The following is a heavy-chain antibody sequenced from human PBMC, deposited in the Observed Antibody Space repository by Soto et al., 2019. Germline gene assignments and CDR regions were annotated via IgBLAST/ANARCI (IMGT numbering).Heavy chain of an antibody. J-gene: IGHJ6*02. V-gene: IGHV3-64*01. D-gene: IGHD5-18*01. CDR3: AREGYSYGFYYYYGMDV. CDR1: GFTFSSYA. Sequence: EVQLVESGGGLVQPGGSLRLSCAASGFTFSSYAMHWVRQAPGKGLEYVSAISSNGGSTYYANSVKGRFTISRDNSKNTLYLQMGSLRAEDMAVYYCAREGYSYGFYYYYGMDVWGQGTTVTVSS. CDR2: ISSNGGST.